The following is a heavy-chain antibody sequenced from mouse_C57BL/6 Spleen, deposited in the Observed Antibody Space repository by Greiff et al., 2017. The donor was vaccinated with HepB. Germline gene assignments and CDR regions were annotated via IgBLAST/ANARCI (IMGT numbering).Heavy chain of an antibody. Sequence: VQRVESGPGLVAPSQSLSITCTVSGFSLTSYGVHWVRQPPGKGLEWLVVIWSDGSTTYNSALKSRLSISKDNSKSQVFLKMNSLQTDDTAMYYCARHAPSNYDYDEGYAMDYWGQGTSVTVSS. CDR1: GFSLTSYG. D-gene: IGHD2-4*01. J-gene: IGHJ4*01. CDR2: IWSDGST. V-gene: IGHV2-6-1*01. CDR3: ARHAPSNYDYDEGYAMDY.